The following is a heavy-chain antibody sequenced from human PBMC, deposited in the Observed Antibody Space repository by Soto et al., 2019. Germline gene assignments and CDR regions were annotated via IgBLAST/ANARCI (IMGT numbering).Heavy chain of an antibody. CDR1: GFTFGTTD. Sequence: QLLQSGGGLVQPGGSLTLSCAASGFTFGTTDMSWVRQAPGEGLEWVSTIDGSGGITYYADSVKGRFTISRDNSRNTVYLQINSLRGDDTDLYYCGRNSGWFNTWGQGALVTVSS. D-gene: IGHD3-10*01. J-gene: IGHJ5*02. CDR2: IDGSGGIT. V-gene: IGHV3-23*01. CDR3: GRNSGWFNT.